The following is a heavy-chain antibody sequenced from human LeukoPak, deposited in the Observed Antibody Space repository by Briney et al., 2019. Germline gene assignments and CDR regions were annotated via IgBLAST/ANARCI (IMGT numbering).Heavy chain of an antibody. J-gene: IGHJ6*02. CDR1: GFTFSSYS. V-gene: IGHV3-21*01. CDR3: AREGRYYYYGMDV. CDR2: ISSSSSYI. Sequence: GGSLRLSCAASGFTFSSYSMNWVRQAPGKGLEWVSSISSSSSYIYYADSVKGRFTIPRDNAKNSLYLQMNSLRAEDTAVYYCAREGRYYYYGMDVWGQGTTVTVSS.